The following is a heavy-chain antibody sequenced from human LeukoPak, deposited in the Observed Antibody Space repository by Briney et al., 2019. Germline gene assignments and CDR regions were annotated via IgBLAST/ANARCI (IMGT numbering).Heavy chain of an antibody. V-gene: IGHV1-46*01. CDR3: ARDCRAYHDAFDI. D-gene: IGHD2-15*01. J-gene: IGHJ3*02. CDR1: GYTFTGYY. Sequence: ASVKVSCKASGYTFTGYYMHWVRQAPGQGLEWMGIINPSGGSTSYAQKFQGRVTMTRDMSTSTVYMELSSLRSEDTAVYYCARDCRAYHDAFDIWGQGTMVTVSS. CDR2: INPSGGST.